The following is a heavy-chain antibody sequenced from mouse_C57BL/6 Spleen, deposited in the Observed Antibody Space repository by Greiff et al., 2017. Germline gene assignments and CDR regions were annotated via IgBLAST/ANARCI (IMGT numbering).Heavy chain of an antibody. CDR2: INPSNGGT. CDR3: ARRATVVATKAWFAY. V-gene: IGHV1-53*01. D-gene: IGHD1-1*01. Sequence: QVQLQQPGTELVKPGASVKLSCKASGYTFTSYWMHWVKQRPGQGLEWIGNINPSNGGTNYNEKFKSKATLPVDKSSSTAYMQLSSLTSEDSAVYYCARRATVVATKAWFAYWGQGTLVTVSA. J-gene: IGHJ3*01. CDR1: GYTFTSYW.